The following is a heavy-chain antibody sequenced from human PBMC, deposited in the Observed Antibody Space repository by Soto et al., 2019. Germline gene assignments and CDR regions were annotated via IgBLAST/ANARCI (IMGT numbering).Heavy chain of an antibody. CDR1: GGSMKGYY. Sequence: PSETLSLTCSVSGGSMKGYYWSWLRQAAGTGLEWIGRIYATGTTYYNPSLKSRVAMSLDSSKNQFSLRLTSVTAADTAVYYCARTVDLAGTGVEIWFDPWGQGTLVTVSS. D-gene: IGHD6-19*01. CDR3: ARTVDLAGTGVEIWFDP. CDR2: IYATGTT. J-gene: IGHJ5*02. V-gene: IGHV4-4*07.